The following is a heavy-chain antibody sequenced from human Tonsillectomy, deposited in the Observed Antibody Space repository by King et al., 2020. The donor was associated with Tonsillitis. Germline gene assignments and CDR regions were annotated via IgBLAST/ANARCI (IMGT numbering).Heavy chain of an antibody. V-gene: IGHV3-30*18. J-gene: IGHJ4*02. CDR2: ISYDGSNK. D-gene: IGHD3-10*01. CDR3: AKGEKLLWFGEAHPQMGGFDY. Sequence: VQLVESGGGVVQPGRSLRLSCAASGFTFSSYGMHWVRQAPGKGLEWVAVISYDGSNKYYADSVKGRFTISRDNSKNTLYLQMNSLRAEDTAVYDCAKGEKLLWFGEAHPQMGGFDYWGQGTLVTVSS. CDR1: GFTFSSYG.